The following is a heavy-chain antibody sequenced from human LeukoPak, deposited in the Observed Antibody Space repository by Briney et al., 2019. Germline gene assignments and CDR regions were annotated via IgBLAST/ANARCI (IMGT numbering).Heavy chain of an antibody. V-gene: IGHV4-38-2*01. CDR3: ARAVGGYCGGDCPAI. CDR1: GYSISSCYY. D-gene: IGHD2-21*02. CDR2: IYHSGST. J-gene: IGHJ3*02. Sequence: SETLSVTCAVSGYSISSCYYWGWIRQPRGKGLEWIRSIYHSGSTYYNPSLKSRVTISVDTSKNQFSLKLSSVTAADTAVYYCARAVGGYCGGDCPAIWGQGTMVTLSS.